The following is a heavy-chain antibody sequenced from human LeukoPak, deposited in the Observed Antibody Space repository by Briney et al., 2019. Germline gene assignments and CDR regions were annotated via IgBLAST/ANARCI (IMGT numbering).Heavy chain of an antibody. V-gene: IGHV1-18*01. D-gene: IGHD3-10*01. CDR1: GYTFTSYG. CDR2: ISAYNGNT. CDR3: ASFRSIYYGSGSSVDY. Sequence: GASVKVSCKASGYTFTSYGISWVRQAPGQGLEWMGWISAYNGNTNYAQKLQGRVTMTTDTSTSTAYMELRSLRSDDTAVYYCASFRSIYYGSGSSVDYWGQGTLVTVSS. J-gene: IGHJ4*02.